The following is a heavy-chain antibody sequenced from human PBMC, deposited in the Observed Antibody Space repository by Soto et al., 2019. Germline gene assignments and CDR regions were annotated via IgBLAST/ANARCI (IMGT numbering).Heavy chain of an antibody. Sequence: SETLSLTCTVSGGSISSSSYYWGWIRQPPGKRLEWIGYLYNSASTNYHPSLRGRVTILVDTSKNQFSLRLSSVTDADTAVYYCARTHDYGDYGRWFGPWGQGIQVTVSS. CDR3: ARTHDYGDYGRWFGP. CDR1: GGSISSSSYY. CDR2: LYNSAST. J-gene: IGHJ5*02. V-gene: IGHV4-61*05. D-gene: IGHD4-17*01.